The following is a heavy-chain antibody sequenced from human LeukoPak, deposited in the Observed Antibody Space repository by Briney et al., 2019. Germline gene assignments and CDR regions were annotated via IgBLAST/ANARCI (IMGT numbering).Heavy chain of an antibody. Sequence: PSETLSLTCTVSGGSISSSSYYWGWIRQPPGKGLEWIGSIYYSGSTYYNPSLKSRVTISVDTSKNQFSLKLSSVTAADTAVYYCARLSSSWYSAPWGSVGIDYWGQGTLVTVSS. CDR3: ARLSSSWYSAPWGSVGIDY. CDR1: GGSISSSSYY. D-gene: IGHD6-13*01. CDR2: IYYSGST. J-gene: IGHJ4*02. V-gene: IGHV4-39*01.